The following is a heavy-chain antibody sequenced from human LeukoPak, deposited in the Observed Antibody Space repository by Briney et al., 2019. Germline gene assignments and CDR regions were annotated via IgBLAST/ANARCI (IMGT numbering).Heavy chain of an antibody. J-gene: IGHJ3*02. Sequence: PSETLSLTCTVSGGSISSSSYYWGWIRQPPGKGLEWIESIYYSGSTYYNPSLKSRVTISVDTSKNQFSLKLSSVTAADTAVYYCARPGYCSATICSDAFDIWGQGTMVTVSS. CDR3: ARPGYCSATICSDAFDI. CDR2: IYYSGST. V-gene: IGHV4-39*07. D-gene: IGHD2-2*01. CDR1: GGSISSSSYY.